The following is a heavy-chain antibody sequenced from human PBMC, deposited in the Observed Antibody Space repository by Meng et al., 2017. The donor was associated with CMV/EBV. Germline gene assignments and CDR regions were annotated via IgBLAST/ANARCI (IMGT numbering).Heavy chain of an antibody. D-gene: IGHD3-3*01. CDR2: INPNSGGT. CDR1: TFTGYY. J-gene: IGHJ5*02. Sequence: TFTGYYMHWVRQAPGQGLEWMGWINPNSGGTNYAQKLQGRDNMTRDTSISTAYMELSRLRSDDTAVYYCARSVPPIFGVVQGWFDPWGQGTLVTVSS. V-gene: IGHV1-2*02. CDR3: ARSVPPIFGVVQGWFDP.